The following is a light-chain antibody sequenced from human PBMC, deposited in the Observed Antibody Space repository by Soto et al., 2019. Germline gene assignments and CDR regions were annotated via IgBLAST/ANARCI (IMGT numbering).Light chain of an antibody. CDR1: QSISSY. J-gene: IGKJ4*01. Sequence: IQMTQPPSSLSASVGDRVTITCRASQSISSYLNWYQQKPGKAPKLLIYAASSLQSGVPSRFSGSGSGTDFTLTISSLQPEDFATYYCQQSYSTPLTFGGGTKVDIK. V-gene: IGKV1-39*01. CDR3: QQSYSTPLT. CDR2: AAS.